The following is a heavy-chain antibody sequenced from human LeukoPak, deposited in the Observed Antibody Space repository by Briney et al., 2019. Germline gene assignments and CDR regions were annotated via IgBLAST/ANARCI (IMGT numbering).Heavy chain of an antibody. Sequence: ASVKVSCKASGYTFTNYAMNWVRQAPGQGLEWMGRINTNTGNPTYAQGFTGRFVFSLDTSVSTAYLQISSLKAEDTAMYYCARERRSSSPGEQQLVRAFDIWGQGTMVTVSS. CDR3: ARERRSSSPGEQQLVRAFDI. D-gene: IGHD6-13*01. J-gene: IGHJ3*02. V-gene: IGHV7-4-1*02. CDR1: GYTFTNYA. CDR2: INTNTGNP.